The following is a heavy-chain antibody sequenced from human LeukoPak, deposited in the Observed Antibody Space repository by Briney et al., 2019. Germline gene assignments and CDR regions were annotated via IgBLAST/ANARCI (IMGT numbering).Heavy chain of an antibody. CDR2: IYYSGST. V-gene: IGHV4-59*01. CDR3: ASTRVGKRYNWNCARYYYYGMDV. CDR1: GGSISSYY. J-gene: IGHJ6*02. Sequence: SETLSLTCTVSGGSISSYYWSWIRQPPGKGLEWIGYIYYSGSTNYNPSLKSRVTISVDTSKNQFSLKLSSVTAADTAVYYCASTRVGKRYNWNCARYYYYGMDVWGQGTTVTVSS. D-gene: IGHD1-7*01.